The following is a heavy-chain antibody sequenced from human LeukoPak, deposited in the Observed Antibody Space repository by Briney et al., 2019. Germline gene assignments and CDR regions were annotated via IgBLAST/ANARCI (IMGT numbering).Heavy chain of an antibody. J-gene: IGHJ4*02. CDR2: ISSSSSYI. V-gene: IGHV3-21*01. CDR3: AREGLGIAARRFRFSDDY. Sequence: GGSLRLSCAASGFTFSSYSMNWVRQAPGKGLEWVSSISSSSSYIYYAGSVKGRFTISRDNAKNSLYLQMNSLRAEDTAVYYCAREGLGIAARRFRFSDDYWGQGTLVTVSS. CDR1: GFTFSSYS. D-gene: IGHD6-6*01.